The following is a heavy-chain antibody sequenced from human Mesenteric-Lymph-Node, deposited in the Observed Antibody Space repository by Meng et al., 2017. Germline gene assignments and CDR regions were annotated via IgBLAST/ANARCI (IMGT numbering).Heavy chain of an antibody. V-gene: IGHV1-2*06. CDR1: GYTFTDHY. D-gene: IGHD4-23*01. CDR2: INPISGGA. CDR3: ARDFFGTVVYGISDH. Sequence: ASVKVSCKTSGYTFTDHYIHWVRQAPGQGFELMGRINPISGGAYYAQKFQGRVRMTRDTSLSTAYMELSSLTSDDTAVYYCARDFFGTVVYGISDHWGQGTLVTVSS. J-gene: IGHJ4*02.